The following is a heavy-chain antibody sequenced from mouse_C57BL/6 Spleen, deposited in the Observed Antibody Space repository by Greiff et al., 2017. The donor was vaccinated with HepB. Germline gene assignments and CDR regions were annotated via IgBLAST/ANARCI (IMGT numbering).Heavy chain of an antibody. D-gene: IGHD4-1*01. Sequence: VKVVESGPGLVAPSQSLSITCTVSGFSLTSYGVDWVRQSPGKGLEWLGVIWGVGSTNYNSALKSRLSISKDNSKSQVFLKMNSLQTDDTAMYYCATLGTGTRAMDYWGQGTSVTVSS. J-gene: IGHJ4*01. V-gene: IGHV2-6*01. CDR3: ATLGTGTRAMDY. CDR2: IWGVGST. CDR1: GFSLTSYG.